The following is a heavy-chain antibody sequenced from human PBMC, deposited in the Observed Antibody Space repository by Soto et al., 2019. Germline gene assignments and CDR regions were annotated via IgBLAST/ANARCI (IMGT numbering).Heavy chain of an antibody. V-gene: IGHV1-58*01. J-gene: IGHJ6*02. D-gene: IGHD1-1*01. CDR2: VVVGSGYT. CDR1: GFTSSRSA. CDR3: TPPTVTTTDYYYRADV. Sequence: SVKVSCKSFGFTSSRSAVQWVRQARGQRPEWIGWVVVGSGYTNYAQKFQERVTITTDMPTSTVYMELSGLRSDDTGVYYCTPPTVTTTDYYYRADVWGQGTTVTVSS.